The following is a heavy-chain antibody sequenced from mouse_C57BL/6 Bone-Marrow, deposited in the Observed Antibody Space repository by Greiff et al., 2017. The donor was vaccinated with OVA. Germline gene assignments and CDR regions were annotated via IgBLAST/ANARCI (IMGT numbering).Heavy chain of an antibody. J-gene: IGHJ1*03. CDR2: IYPGSGST. V-gene: IGHV1-55*01. CDR3: ARRYYGSSYWYFDV. D-gene: IGHD1-1*01. Sequence: VQLQQPGAELVKPGASVKMSCKASGYTFTSYWITWVQQRPGQGLEWIGDIYPGSGSTNYNEKFKSKAKLTVDTSSSTAYMQTSSLTSEDSAVYYCARRYYGSSYWYFDVWGTGTTVTVSS. CDR1: GYTFTSYW.